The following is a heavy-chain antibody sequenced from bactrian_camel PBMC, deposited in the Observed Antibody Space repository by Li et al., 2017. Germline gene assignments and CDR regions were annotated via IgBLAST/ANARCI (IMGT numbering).Heavy chain of an antibody. CDR1: GYNPCSYE. J-gene: IGHJ4*01. CDR2: IDSDGST. V-gene: IGHV3S53*01. D-gene: IGHD3*01. CDR3: KTDTEPTCSYEHDY. Sequence: HVQLVESGGGSVQTGGSLRLSCAYSGYNPCSYEMSWYRQAPGKQREYVGSIDSDGSTTYADFVKGRFTISQDNAKNTVYLQMNSLKPEDTGMYYCKTDTEPTCSYEHDYWGQGTQVTVS.